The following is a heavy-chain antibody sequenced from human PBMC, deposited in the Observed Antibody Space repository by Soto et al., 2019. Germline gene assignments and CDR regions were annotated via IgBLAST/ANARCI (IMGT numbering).Heavy chain of an antibody. CDR2: INPSGGST. CDR3: AREGYSSHWYGVESDY. D-gene: IGHD6-13*01. CDR1: GYTFTSYY. Sequence: QVQLVQSGAEVKKPGASVKVSCKASGYTFTSYYMHWVRQAPGQGLEWMGVINPSGGSTSYAQKFQDRVTMTRDTSTSTVYMELSSLRSVDTAVYYCAREGYSSHWYGVESDYWGQGPLVTVSS. J-gene: IGHJ4*02. V-gene: IGHV1-46*01.